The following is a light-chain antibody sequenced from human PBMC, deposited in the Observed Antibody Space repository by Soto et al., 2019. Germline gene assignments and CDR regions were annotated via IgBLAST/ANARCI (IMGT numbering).Light chain of an antibody. Sequence: QSVLTQPPSASGTPGQTVTISCSGSSSNFGSNSVNWYQQLPGAAPSLLIYSDDQRPSGVPERFSGSNSGNTATLTISRVEAGDEADYYCQVWDKSSDHVVFGGGTKLTVL. J-gene: IGLJ2*01. CDR1: SSNFGSNS. V-gene: IGLV1-44*01. CDR3: QVWDKSSDHVV. CDR2: SDD.